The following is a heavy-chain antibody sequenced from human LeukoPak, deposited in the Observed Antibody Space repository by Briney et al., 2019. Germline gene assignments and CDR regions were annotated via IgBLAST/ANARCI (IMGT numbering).Heavy chain of an antibody. V-gene: IGHV3-64D*06. Sequence: GGSLRLSCSASGFTFSSYAMHWVRQAPGKGLEYVSAISSNGGSTYYADSVKGRFTISRDNSKNTLYLQVSSLRAEDTAVYYCVKEIGDGYNKYYFDYWGQGTLVTVSS. J-gene: IGHJ4*02. D-gene: IGHD5-24*01. CDR3: VKEIGDGYNKYYFDY. CDR2: ISSNGGST. CDR1: GFTFSSYA.